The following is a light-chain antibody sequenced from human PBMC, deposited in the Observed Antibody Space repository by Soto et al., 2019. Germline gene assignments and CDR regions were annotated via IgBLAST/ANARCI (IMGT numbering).Light chain of an antibody. V-gene: IGLV1-44*01. Sequence: QSVLTQPPSASGTPGQRVTISCSGSSSNIGSNTVNWYQQLPGTAPKLLIYSNNQRPSGVPDRFSGSKSGTSASLAISGVQSEDEADYYCAAWDDSLNGLYVFGTGTRSPS. J-gene: IGLJ1*01. CDR1: SSNIGSNT. CDR3: AAWDDSLNGLYV. CDR2: SNN.